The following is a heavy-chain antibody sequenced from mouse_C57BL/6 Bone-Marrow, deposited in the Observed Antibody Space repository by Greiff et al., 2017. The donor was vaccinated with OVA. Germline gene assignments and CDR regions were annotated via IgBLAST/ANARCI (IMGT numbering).Heavy chain of an antibody. Sequence: QVQLQQPGAELVRPGTSVKLSCKASGYTFTSYWMHWVKQRPGQGLEWIGVIDPSDSYTNYNQKFKGKATLTVDTSSSTAYMQLSSLTSEDSAVYYCARDAYYYGSSWFAYWGQGTLVTVSA. V-gene: IGHV1-59*01. CDR3: ARDAYYYGSSWFAY. J-gene: IGHJ3*01. CDR2: IDPSDSYT. D-gene: IGHD1-1*01. CDR1: GYTFTSYW.